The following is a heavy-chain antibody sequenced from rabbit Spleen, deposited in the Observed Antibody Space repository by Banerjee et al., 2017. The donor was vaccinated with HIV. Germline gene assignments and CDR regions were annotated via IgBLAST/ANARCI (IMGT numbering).Heavy chain of an antibody. J-gene: IGHJ6*01. CDR2: IYTGSGST. D-gene: IGHD8-1*01. CDR1: GFSFSSNYW. CDR3: ARDTGSSFSSYGMDL. V-gene: IGHV1S45*01. Sequence: QEQLVESGGGLVQPEGSLTLTCTASGFSFSSNYWMCWVRQAPGKGLEWIGCIYTGSGSTYYASWAKGRFTISKTSSTTVTLQMTSLTAADTATYFCARDTGSSFSSYGMDLWGPGTLVTVS.